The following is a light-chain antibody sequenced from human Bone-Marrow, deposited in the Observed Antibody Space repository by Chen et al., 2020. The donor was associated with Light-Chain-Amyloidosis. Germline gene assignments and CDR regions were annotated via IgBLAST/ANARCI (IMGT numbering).Light chain of an antibody. V-gene: IGLV2-8*01. CDR3: TSQAGSNNVL. Sequence: QSALTQPPSASGSPGQSVTSSCTGTSSDVGTYNYVSWYQQHPGKAPKLMFYEVSKRPAGVPDRCAGSKSGNTASPAVSGLQAEEEADYYCTSQAGSNNVLFEGGTKLTVL. CDR1: SSDVGTYNY. CDR2: EVS. J-gene: IGLJ2*01.